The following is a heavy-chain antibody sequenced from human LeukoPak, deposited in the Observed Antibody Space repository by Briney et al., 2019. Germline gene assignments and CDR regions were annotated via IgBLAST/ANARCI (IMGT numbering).Heavy chain of an antibody. CDR2: INHSGST. CDR3: ARASGWYYDFWSGYRGNYYYMDV. CDR1: GGSFSGYY. Sequence: SETLSLTCAVYGGSFSGYYWSWIRQPPGKGLEWIGEINHSGSTNYNPSLKSRVTISVDTSKNQFSLQLSSVTAADTAVYYCARASGWYYDFWSGYRGNYYYMDVWGKGTTVTVSS. J-gene: IGHJ6*03. D-gene: IGHD3-3*01. V-gene: IGHV4-34*01.